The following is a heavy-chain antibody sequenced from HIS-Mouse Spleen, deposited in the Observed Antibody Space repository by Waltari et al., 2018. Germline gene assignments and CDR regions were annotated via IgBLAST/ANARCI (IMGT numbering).Heavy chain of an antibody. CDR2: MNPNSGNT. D-gene: IGHD6-19*01. Sequence: QVQLVQSGAEVTKPGASVKVSCKASGYTFTSYDINWVRQATGQGLEWIGWMNPNSGNTGNAKKCQGRVTLTRNTSISTAYMELSSLRSEDTAVYYCALRGVLAADIAVAEDAFDIWGQGTMVTVSS. V-gene: IGHV1-8*01. CDR3: ALRGVLAADIAVAEDAFDI. CDR1: GYTFTSYD. J-gene: IGHJ3*02.